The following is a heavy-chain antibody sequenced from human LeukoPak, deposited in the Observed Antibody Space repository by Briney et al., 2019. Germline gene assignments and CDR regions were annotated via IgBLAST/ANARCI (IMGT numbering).Heavy chain of an antibody. CDR3: ARGRIEDVWSGYYTPSYYFDY. Sequence: PSETLSLTCAVSGGSISSSNWWSWIRQPPGKGLEWIGEIYHSGSTNYNPSLKSRVTISVDTSKNQFSLKLSSVTAADTAVYYCARGRIEDVWSGYYTPSYYFDYWGQGTLVTVSS. D-gene: IGHD3-3*01. V-gene: IGHV4-4*02. CDR2: IYHSGST. J-gene: IGHJ4*02. CDR1: GGSISSSNW.